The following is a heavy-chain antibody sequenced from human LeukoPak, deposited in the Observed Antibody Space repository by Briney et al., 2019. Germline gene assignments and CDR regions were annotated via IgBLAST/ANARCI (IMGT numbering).Heavy chain of an antibody. Sequence: PGGSLRLSCAASGFTFSSYGMHWVRQAPGKGLEWVAVISYDGSNKYYADSVKGRFTISRDNSKNTLYLQMNSLRAEDTAVYYCAKDWRGYSYGYSDYWGQGTLVTVSS. CDR2: ISYDGSNK. CDR3: AKDWRGYSYGYSDY. CDR1: GFTFSSYG. D-gene: IGHD5-18*01. J-gene: IGHJ4*02. V-gene: IGHV3-30*18.